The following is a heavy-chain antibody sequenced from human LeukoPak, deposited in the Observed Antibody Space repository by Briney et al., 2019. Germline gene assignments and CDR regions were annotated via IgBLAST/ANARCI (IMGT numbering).Heavy chain of an antibody. D-gene: IGHD2-2*01. CDR2: IIPILDVT. J-gene: IGHJ3*02. V-gene: IGHV1-69*04. Sequence: ASVKVSCKASGGTFTNYAINWVRQAPGQGLEWMGRIIPILDVTNYAQKFQGRVTITADESTSTAYMELSSLRSEDTAVYYCARGVTIVVVPAATRYDAFDIWGQGTMVTVSS. CDR1: GGTFTNYA. CDR3: ARGVTIVVVPAATRYDAFDI.